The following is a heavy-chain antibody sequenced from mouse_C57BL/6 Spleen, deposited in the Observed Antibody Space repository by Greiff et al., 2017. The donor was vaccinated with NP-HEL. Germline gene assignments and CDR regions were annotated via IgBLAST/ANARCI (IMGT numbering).Heavy chain of an antibody. V-gene: IGHV1-18*01. Sequence: VQLKQSGPELVKPGASVKIPCKASGYTFTDYNMDWVKQSHGKSLEWIGDINPNNGGTIYNQKFKGKATLTVDKSSSTAYMELRSLTSEDTAVYYCARCYYGSSSFDYWGQGTTLTVSS. CDR2: INPNNGGT. CDR3: ARCYYGSSSFDY. CDR1: GYTFTDYN. D-gene: IGHD1-1*01. J-gene: IGHJ2*01.